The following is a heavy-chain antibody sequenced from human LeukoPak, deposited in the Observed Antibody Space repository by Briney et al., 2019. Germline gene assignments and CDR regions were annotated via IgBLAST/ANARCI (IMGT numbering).Heavy chain of an antibody. D-gene: IGHD6-19*01. V-gene: IGHV4-34*01. J-gene: IGHJ4*02. CDR3: ARRGRSGWSSHFDY. CDR2: INHSGST. CDR1: GGSFSGYY. Sequence: SETLSLTCAVYGGSFSGYYWSWIRRPPGKGLEWIGEINHSGSTNYNPSLKSRVTISVDTSKNQFSLKLSSVTAADTAVYYCARRGRSGWSSHFDYWGQGTLVTVSS.